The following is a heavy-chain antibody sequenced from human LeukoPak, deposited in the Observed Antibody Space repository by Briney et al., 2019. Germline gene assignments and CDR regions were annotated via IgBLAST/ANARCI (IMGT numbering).Heavy chain of an antibody. CDR2: IDHRGNT. Sequence: SETLSLTCAVYGGSFSGSYWIWICQPPGKGLGWIGEIDHRGNTNYNPSLKSRVTVSVDTSKNHFSLKLNSVTAADTAVYYCARMGTTFDYWGQRTLVTVSS. CDR1: GGSFSGSY. V-gene: IGHV4-34*01. D-gene: IGHD1-1*01. CDR3: ARMGTTFDY. J-gene: IGHJ4*02.